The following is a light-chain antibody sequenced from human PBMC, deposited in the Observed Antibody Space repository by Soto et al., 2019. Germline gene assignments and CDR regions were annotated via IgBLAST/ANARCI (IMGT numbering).Light chain of an antibody. V-gene: IGLV2-14*03. Sequence: QSALTQPASVSGSPGQSITISCTGTSSDVGGYNYVAWYQQHPGKAPKLITYDVFNRPSGVSDRFSASKSGNTASLTISGLQAEDAADYYCSSYTRSKTLLFGGGTQLTVL. CDR2: DVF. CDR1: SSDVGGYNY. J-gene: IGLJ2*01. CDR3: SSYTRSKTLL.